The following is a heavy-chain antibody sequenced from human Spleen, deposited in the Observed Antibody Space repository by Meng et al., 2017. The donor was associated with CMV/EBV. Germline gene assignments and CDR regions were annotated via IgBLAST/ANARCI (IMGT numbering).Heavy chain of an antibody. CDR3: ARICVTGRACYHLDH. Sequence: GGSLRLSCAASGFDFNKYNMHWVRQAPGKGLEWVSAISGSGGSTYYADSVKGRFTISRDNSKNTLYLQMNSLRVEDTAVYYCARICVTGRACYHLDHWGQGTLVTVSS. CDR1: GFDFNKYN. D-gene: IGHD2-15*01. J-gene: IGHJ4*02. V-gene: IGHV3-23*01. CDR2: ISGSGGST.